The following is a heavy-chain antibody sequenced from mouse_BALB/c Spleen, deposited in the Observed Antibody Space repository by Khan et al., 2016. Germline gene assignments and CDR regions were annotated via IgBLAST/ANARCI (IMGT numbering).Heavy chain of an antibody. D-gene: IGHD1-1*02. V-gene: IGHV1-69*02. J-gene: IGHJ2*01. CDR1: GYIFTSYW. CDR3: TRSGGGSFDY. Sequence: QVQLQQSGAELVRPGASVKLSCKASGYIFTSYWLNWVKQRPGQGLEWIGNIYPSDSYTNYNQKFKDKAALTVDKSSSTAYMQLSSPTSEDSAVYFCTRSGGGSFDYWGQGTTLTVSS. CDR2: IYPSDSYT.